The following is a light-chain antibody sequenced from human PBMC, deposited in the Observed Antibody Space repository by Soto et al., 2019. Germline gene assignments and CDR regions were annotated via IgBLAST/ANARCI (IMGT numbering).Light chain of an antibody. V-gene: IGKV1-9*01. J-gene: IGKJ4*01. CDR3: QQLNNYPLT. CDR1: QGIGSY. CDR2: AAS. Sequence: DIQLTQSPSFLSASLGDRVTITGRASQGIGSYLAWYQQKPGKAPRLLIYAASTLQSGVPSRFSGSGSDTEFTLTISSLQPEDFATYYCQQLNNYPLTFGGGTKVEIK.